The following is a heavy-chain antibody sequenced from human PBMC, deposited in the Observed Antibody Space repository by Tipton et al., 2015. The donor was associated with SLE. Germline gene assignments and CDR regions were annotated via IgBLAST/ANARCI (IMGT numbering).Heavy chain of an antibody. CDR1: GYTFANQW. D-gene: IGHD2-8*02. J-gene: IGHJ6*02. V-gene: IGHV5-51*03. CDR3: ARGTVWSHYYGMDV. Sequence: VQLVQSGAEVKKPGESLKISCKASGYTFANQWIGWVRQMPGKGLEWMGMIQPDDSNTKYSPSFQGQVTISADKSISTAYLQWSSLKASDTAMYYCARGTVWSHYYGMDVWGQGTTVTVSS. CDR2: IQPDDSNT.